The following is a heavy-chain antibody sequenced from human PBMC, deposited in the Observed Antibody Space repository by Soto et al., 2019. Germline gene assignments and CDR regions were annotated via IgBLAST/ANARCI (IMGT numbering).Heavy chain of an antibody. V-gene: IGHV1-69*13. CDR1: GGTFSSYA. D-gene: IGHD3-22*01. Sequence: VASVKVSCKASGGTFSSYAISWVRQAPGQGLEWMGGIIPIFGTANYAQKFQGRVTITADESTSTAYMELSSLRSEDTAVYYCAREYYYDSSGVDAFDIWGRGTMVTVSS. J-gene: IGHJ3*02. CDR3: AREYYYDSSGVDAFDI. CDR2: IIPIFGTA.